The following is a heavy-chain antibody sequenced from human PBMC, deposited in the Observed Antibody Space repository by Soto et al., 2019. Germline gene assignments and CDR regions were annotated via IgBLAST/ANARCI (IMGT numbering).Heavy chain of an antibody. Sequence: EVQLVESGGGLVQPGGSLRLSCAASGFTFSSYWMHWVRQAPGKGLVWVSRINSDGSRIDYADSVKGRFAISRDNAKNTLYLQMNSLRAKDTAVYYCCGLPYWGQGTLVTVSS. CDR2: INSDGSRI. D-gene: IGHD2-21*01. CDR1: GFTFSSYW. J-gene: IGHJ4*02. V-gene: IGHV3-74*01. CDR3: CGLPY.